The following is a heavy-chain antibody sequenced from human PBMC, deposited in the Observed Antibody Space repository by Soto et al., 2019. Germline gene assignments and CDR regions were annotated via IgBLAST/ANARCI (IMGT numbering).Heavy chain of an antibody. CDR3: AAIDSGAYSLGY. CDR2: IKQDGSEK. Sequence: GGSLRLSCAASGFSFRSSWMTWVRQAPGKGLEWVANIKQDGSEKNYVDSVKGRFTISRDNAKNSLYLHVSSLRSEDTAVYYCAAIDSGAYSLGYWGQGXLVTVS. J-gene: IGHJ4*02. V-gene: IGHV3-7*01. CDR1: GFSFRSSW. D-gene: IGHD1-26*01.